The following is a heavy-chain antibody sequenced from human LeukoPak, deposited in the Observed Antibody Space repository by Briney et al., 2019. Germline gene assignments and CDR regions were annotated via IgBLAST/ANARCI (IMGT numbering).Heavy chain of an antibody. CDR2: IYSSGST. V-gene: IGHV4-4*07. Sequence: PSETLSLTCTVSGGSINSYYWSWIRQPAGKGLEWIGRIYSSGSTTYNPSLKSRVTVSVDTSKNHFSLKLTSVTAADTAVYYCARGTGTTFVWFDPWGQGTLVTVSS. J-gene: IGHJ5*02. D-gene: IGHD1-7*01. CDR1: GGSINSYY. CDR3: ARGTGTTFVWFDP.